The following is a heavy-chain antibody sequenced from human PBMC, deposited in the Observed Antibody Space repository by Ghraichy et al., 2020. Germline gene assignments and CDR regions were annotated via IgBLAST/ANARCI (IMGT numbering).Heavy chain of an antibody. V-gene: IGHV4-59*01. CDR1: GGSISSYY. CDR2: IYYSGST. D-gene: IGHD7-27*01. Sequence: SQTLSLTCTVSGGSISSYYWSWIRQPPGKGLEWIGYIYYSGSTNYNHSLKSRVTISVDTSKNQFSLKLSSVTAADTAVYYCARDLRADWGTGFDPWGQGTLVTVSS. CDR3: ARDLRADWGTGFDP. J-gene: IGHJ5*02.